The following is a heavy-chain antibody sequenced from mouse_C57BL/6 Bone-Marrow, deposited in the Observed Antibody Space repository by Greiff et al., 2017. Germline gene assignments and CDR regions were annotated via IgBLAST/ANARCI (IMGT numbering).Heavy chain of an antibody. CDR1: GFTFSSYG. V-gene: IGHV5-6*01. D-gene: IGHD4-1*01. J-gene: IGHJ4*01. CDR2: ISSGGSYT. Sequence: EVKLVESGGDLVKPGGSLKLSCAASGFTFSSYGMSWVRQTPDQRLEWVATISSGGSYTYYPDSVTGRFTISRDNASNTLYLQMSSLKSEDTAMYYCASNWVGAMDYGGQGTSVTVSS. CDR3: ASNWVGAMDY.